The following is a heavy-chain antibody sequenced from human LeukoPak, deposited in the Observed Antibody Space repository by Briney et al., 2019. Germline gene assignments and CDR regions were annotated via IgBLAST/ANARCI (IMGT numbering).Heavy chain of an antibody. CDR2: IYYSGST. V-gene: IGHV4-59*08. J-gene: IGHJ6*02. CDR3: ARQSDYYGMDV. Sequence: PSETLSLTCTVSGGSISSYYWSWIRQPPGKGLEWIGYIYYSGSTNYNPSLKSRVTISVDTSKNQFSLKLSSVTAAATAVYYCARQSDYYGMDVWGQGTTVTVSS. CDR1: GGSISSYY.